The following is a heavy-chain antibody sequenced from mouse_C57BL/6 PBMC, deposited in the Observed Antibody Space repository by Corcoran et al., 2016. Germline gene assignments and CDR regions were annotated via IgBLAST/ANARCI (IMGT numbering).Heavy chain of an antibody. CDR1: GYSITSGYY. V-gene: IGHV3-6*01. CDR2: ISYDGSN. D-gene: IGHD1-1*01. Sequence: DVQLQESGPGLVKPSQSLSLTCSVTGYSITSGYYWNWIRQFPGNKLEWMGYISYDGSNNYNPSLKNRISITRDTSKNQFFLKLNSVTTEDTATYYCARDSGSSFAYWGQGTLVTVSA. J-gene: IGHJ3*01. CDR3: ARDSGSSFAY.